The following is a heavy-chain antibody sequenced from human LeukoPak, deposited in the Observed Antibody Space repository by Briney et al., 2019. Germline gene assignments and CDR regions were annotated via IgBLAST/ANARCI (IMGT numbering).Heavy chain of an antibody. CDR2: IYHSGST. D-gene: IGHD3-3*01. J-gene: IGHJ3*02. CDR1: GYSISSGYY. Sequence: SETLSLTCAVSGYSISSGYYWGWIRQPPGKGLEWVGSIYHSGSTYYNPSLKSRVTISVDTSKNQFSLKLSSVTAADTAAYYCARHRSGPNAFDIWGQGTMVTVSS. V-gene: IGHV4-38-2*01. CDR3: ARHRSGPNAFDI.